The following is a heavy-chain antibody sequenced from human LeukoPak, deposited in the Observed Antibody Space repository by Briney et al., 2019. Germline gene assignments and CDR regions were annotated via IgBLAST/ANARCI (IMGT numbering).Heavy chain of an antibody. V-gene: IGHV1-18*01. CDR3: AREPGIAAAGSTVLDY. J-gene: IGHJ4*02. CDR2: ISAYNGNT. Sequence: GASVKVSCKASGYTFTSYGISWMRQAPGQGLEWMGWISAYNGNTNYAQKLQGRVTMTTDTSTSTAYMELRSLRSDDTAVYYCAREPGIAAAGSTVLDYWGQGTLVTVSS. CDR1: GYTFTSYG. D-gene: IGHD6-13*01.